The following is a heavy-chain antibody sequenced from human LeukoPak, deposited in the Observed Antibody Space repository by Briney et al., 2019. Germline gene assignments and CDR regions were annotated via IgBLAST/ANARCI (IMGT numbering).Heavy chain of an antibody. J-gene: IGHJ4*02. D-gene: IGHD3-22*01. Sequence: ASVTVSCKASGYTFTSYDINWVRQAAGQGLEWMGWMNPNSGNTGYAQKFQGRVTMTRNTSISTAYMELSSLRSEDTAVYYCARGYYDSSGYYSSLIDYWGQGTLVTVSS. V-gene: IGHV1-8*01. CDR1: GYTFTSYD. CDR2: MNPNSGNT. CDR3: ARGYYDSSGYYSSLIDY.